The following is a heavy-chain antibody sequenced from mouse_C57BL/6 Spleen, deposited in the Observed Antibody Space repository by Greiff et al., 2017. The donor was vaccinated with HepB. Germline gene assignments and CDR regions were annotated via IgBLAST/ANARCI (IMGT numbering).Heavy chain of an antibody. CDR2: ISDGGSYT. V-gene: IGHV5-4*01. D-gene: IGHD3-1*01. CDR3: ARGGLMDY. Sequence: DVQLVESGGGLVKPGGSLKLSCAASGFTFSSYAMSWVRQTPEKRLEWVATISDGGSYTYYPDNVKGRFTISRDNAKNNLYLQMSHLKSEDTAMYYCARGGLMDYWGQGTSVTVSA. J-gene: IGHJ4*01. CDR1: GFTFSSYA.